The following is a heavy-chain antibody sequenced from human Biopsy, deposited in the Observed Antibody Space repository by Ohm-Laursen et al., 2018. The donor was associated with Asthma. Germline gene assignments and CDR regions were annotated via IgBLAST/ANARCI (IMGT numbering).Heavy chain of an antibody. D-gene: IGHD6-19*01. V-gene: IGHV3-30*01. CDR3: AREGVAGTHIED. J-gene: IGHJ4*02. CDR2: ISKDASTQ. CDR1: GLSFSNFA. Sequence: SLRLSCAASGLSFSNFAIHWVRQAPGKGLEWVGVISKDASTQDYADSVKGRFTMARDNSKNTLDLQMNSLRAEDTAVYYCAREGVAGTHIEDWGQGTLVTVSS.